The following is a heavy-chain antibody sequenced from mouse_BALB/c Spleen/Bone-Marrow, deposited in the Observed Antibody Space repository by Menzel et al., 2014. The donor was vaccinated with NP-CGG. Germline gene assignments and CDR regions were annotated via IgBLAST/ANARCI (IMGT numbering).Heavy chain of an antibody. CDR3: ARGDWAWFVY. D-gene: IGHD4-1*01. CDR2: INPDSSTI. Sequence: EVMLVESGGGLVQPGGSLKLSCAASGFDFSRYWMSWVRQAPGKGLEWIGEINPDSSTINYTPSLKDKFIISRDNAKNTLYLQMSKVISEDTALYYCARGDWAWFVYWGQGTLVTVSA. J-gene: IGHJ3*01. V-gene: IGHV4-1*02. CDR1: GFDFSRYW.